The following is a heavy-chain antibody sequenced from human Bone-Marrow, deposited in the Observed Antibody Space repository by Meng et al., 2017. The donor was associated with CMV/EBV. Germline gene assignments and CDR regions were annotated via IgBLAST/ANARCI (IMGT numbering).Heavy chain of an antibody. CDR3: AKGNRATIVARPGFDF. J-gene: IGHJ4*02. D-gene: IGHD6-6*01. CDR2: TGGGGAGT. CDR1: GFTFSTYA. V-gene: IGHV3-23*01. Sequence: SGFTFSTYAMSWVRQAPGKELEWVSGTGGGGAGTNYADSVKGRFTISRDNSKNTLYLQMNSLRAEDTALYYCAKGNRATIVARPGFDFWGQGTLVTVSS.